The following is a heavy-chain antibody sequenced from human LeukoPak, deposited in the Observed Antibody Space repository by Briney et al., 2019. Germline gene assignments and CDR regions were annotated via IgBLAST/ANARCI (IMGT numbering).Heavy chain of an antibody. J-gene: IGHJ4*02. CDR2: ISAYNGNT. D-gene: IGHD3-10*01. Sequence: GASVKVSCKASGYTFASFGISWVRQAPGQGLEWMGWISAYNGNTNYAQKLQGRVTMTTDTSTSTAYMELRSLRSDDTAVYYCARDLPYYGSGSYYKMGYFDYWGQGTLVTVSS. CDR3: ARDLPYYGSGSYYKMGYFDY. V-gene: IGHV1-18*01. CDR1: GYTFASFG.